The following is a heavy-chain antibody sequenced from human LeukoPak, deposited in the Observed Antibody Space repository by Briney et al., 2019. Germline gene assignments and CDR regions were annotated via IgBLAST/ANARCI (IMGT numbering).Heavy chain of an antibody. Sequence: PSETLSLTCTVSGGSVSSGSYYWSWIRQPPGKGLEWIGYIYYSGSTNYNPSLKSRVTISVDTSNNQFSLKLSSVTAADTAVYYYARGVGYCSSTSCYAGTYYYYGMDVWGRGTTVTVSS. CDR1: GGSVSSGSYY. D-gene: IGHD2-2*01. J-gene: IGHJ6*04. CDR2: IYYSGST. CDR3: ARGVGYCSSTSCYAGTYYYYGMDV. V-gene: IGHV4-61*01.